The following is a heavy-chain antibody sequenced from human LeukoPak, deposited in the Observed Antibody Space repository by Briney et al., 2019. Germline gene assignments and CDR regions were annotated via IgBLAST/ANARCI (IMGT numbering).Heavy chain of an antibody. Sequence: SVKVSCKASGGTFSSYAISWVRQAPGQGLEWMGGIIPIFGTANYAQKFQGRVTITADESTSTAYMELSSLRSEDTAVYYCADGYYYDSSGYDWYGMDVRGQGTTVTVSS. J-gene: IGHJ6*02. CDR1: GGTFSSYA. D-gene: IGHD3-22*01. CDR2: IIPIFGTA. V-gene: IGHV1-69*13. CDR3: ADGYYYDSSGYDWYGMDV.